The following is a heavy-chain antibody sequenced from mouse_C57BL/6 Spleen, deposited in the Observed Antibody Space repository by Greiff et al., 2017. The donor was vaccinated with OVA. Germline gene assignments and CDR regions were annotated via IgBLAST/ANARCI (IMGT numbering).Heavy chain of an antibody. CDR1: GFTFSDYG. Sequence: EVQVVESGGGLVKPGGSLKLSCAASGFTFSDYGMHWVRQAPEKGLEWVAYISSGSSTIYYADTVKGRFTISRDNAKNTLFLQMTSLRSEDTAMYYCARLHFDVWGTGTTVTVSS. CDR2: ISSGSSTI. CDR3: ARLHFDV. J-gene: IGHJ1*03. V-gene: IGHV5-17*01.